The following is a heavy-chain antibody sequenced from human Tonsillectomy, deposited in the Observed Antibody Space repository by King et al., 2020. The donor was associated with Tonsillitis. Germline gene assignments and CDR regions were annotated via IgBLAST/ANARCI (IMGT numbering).Heavy chain of an antibody. D-gene: IGHD3-22*01. Sequence: HVQLQQWGAGLLKPSETLSLTCAVHGGSFSGYYWSWIRQPPGKGLEWIEEINHSGSTNYNPSLKSRVTVSVDTSKNQFTLKLSSVTAADTAGYYCARRAYYDSSGPLVAFDIWGQGTMVTVSS. V-gene: IGHV4-34*01. CDR1: GGSFSGYY. J-gene: IGHJ3*02. CDR2: INHSGST. CDR3: ARRAYYDSSGPLVAFDI.